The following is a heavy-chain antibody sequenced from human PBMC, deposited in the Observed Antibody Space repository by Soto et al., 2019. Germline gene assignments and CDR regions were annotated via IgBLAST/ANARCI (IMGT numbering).Heavy chain of an antibody. J-gene: IGHJ6*03. D-gene: IGHD2-21*02. V-gene: IGHV3-23*01. CDR3: AKALGPHDSYYYYYMDV. CDR2: IIGSVGST. CDR1: GFTFSSYA. Sequence: PGGSLRLSCAASGFTFSSYAMSWVRQAPGKGLEWVSVIIGSVGSTYYADSVKGRFTISRDNSKNTLYLQMNSLRAEDTAVYYCAKALGPHDSYYYYYMDVWGKGTTVTVSS.